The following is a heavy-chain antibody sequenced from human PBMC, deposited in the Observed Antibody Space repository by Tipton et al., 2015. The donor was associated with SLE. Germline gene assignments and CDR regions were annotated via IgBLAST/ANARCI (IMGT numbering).Heavy chain of an antibody. CDR1: GFTFSSYA. V-gene: IGHV3-23*01. Sequence: SLRLSCAASGFTFSSYAMSWVHQAPGKGLEWVSALSGSGDSTYYTDSVKGRFIISRDNSNNTLYLQMNSLTDEDTAVYYCAKGRSEKIASACNYWGQGTLVIVSS. D-gene: IGHD2/OR15-2a*01. CDR2: LSGSGDST. CDR3: AKGRSEKIASACNY. J-gene: IGHJ4*02.